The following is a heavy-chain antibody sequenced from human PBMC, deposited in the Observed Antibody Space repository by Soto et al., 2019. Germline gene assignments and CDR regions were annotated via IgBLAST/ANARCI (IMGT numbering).Heavy chain of an antibody. CDR1: GYTFTSYG. J-gene: IGHJ4*02. CDR3: ARDQAMAQFDY. CDR2: ISAYNGNT. V-gene: IGHV1-18*01. D-gene: IGHD5-18*01. Sequence: QVQLVQSGAEVKKPGASVKVSCKASGYTFTSYGISWVRQAPGQGLEWMGWISAYNGNTKYAQNLQXXVTMTTDTSTSTAYMELRSLRSDATAVYYCARDQAMAQFDYWGQGTLVTVSS.